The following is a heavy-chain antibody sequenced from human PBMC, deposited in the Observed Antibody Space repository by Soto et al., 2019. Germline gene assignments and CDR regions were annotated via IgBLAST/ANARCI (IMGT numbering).Heavy chain of an antibody. Sequence: EVQLLESGGGLVQPGGSLRLSCAASGFTFSSYAMSWVRQAPGKGLEWVSAISGSGGSTYYADSVKGRFTISRDKSKNTLYLQMNSLRAEDTAVYYCAKDGNPIPYLTGYYRLGWFDPWGQGTLVTVSS. CDR1: GFTFSSYA. CDR2: ISGSGGST. V-gene: IGHV3-23*01. CDR3: AKDGNPIPYLTGYYRLGWFDP. D-gene: IGHD3-9*01. J-gene: IGHJ5*02.